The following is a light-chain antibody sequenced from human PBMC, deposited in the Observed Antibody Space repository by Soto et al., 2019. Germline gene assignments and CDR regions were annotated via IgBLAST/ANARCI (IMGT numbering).Light chain of an antibody. CDR1: SSNIGAGYD. J-gene: IGLJ2*01. CDR3: QSYDTSLNAVL. CDR2: GNS. V-gene: IGLV1-40*01. Sequence: QSVLTQPPSVSGAPGQRVTISCTGSSSNIGAGYDVHWYQHLPGAAPKLLIFGNSNRPEGVTDRFSGSTSGTSASLAITGVQAEDEADYYCQSYDTSLNAVLLGGGTKLTVL.